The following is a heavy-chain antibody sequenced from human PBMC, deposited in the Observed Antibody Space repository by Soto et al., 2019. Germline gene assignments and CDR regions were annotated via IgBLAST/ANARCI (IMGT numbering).Heavy chain of an antibody. CDR3: ATGYDYIWGSYRYKLDY. Sequence: GTPAKVSCKDSGYTLTELFMHWVRQAPGKGLGWMGGFDPEDGETIYAQKFQGRVTMTEDTSTDTAYMELSSLRSEDTAVYYCATGYDYIWGSYRYKLDYWGQGTLVTVSS. J-gene: IGHJ4*02. D-gene: IGHD3-16*02. V-gene: IGHV1-24*01. CDR2: FDPEDGET. CDR1: GYTLTELF.